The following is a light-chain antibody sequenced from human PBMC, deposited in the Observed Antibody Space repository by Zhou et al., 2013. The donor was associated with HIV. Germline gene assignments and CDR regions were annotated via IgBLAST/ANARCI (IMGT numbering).Light chain of an antibody. Sequence: DIQMTQSPSSLSASVGDRVTITCRASQGISDYLAWYQQKPGKAPKLLIYAASTLQSGVPSLFTGSGSGTHFTLTIRNVQPEDLATYFCQQSYTTPHTFGQGTKVEIK. CDR2: AAS. CDR3: QQSYTTPHT. CDR1: QGISDY. V-gene: IGKV1-39*01. J-gene: IGKJ1*01.